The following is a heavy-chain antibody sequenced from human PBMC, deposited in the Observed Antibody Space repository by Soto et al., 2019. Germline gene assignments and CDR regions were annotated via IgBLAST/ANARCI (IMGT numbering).Heavy chain of an antibody. J-gene: IGHJ5*02. Sequence: QVQLVQSGAEVKKPGASVKVSCKASGYTFTGYYMHWVRQAPGQGLEWMGWINPNSGGTNYAQKFQGWVTMTRDTPITTAHIELSRLRSDDTAVYYCARGGDLYCSGGSCYSSFDPWGQGTLVTVSS. CDR3: ARGGDLYCSGGSCYSSFDP. V-gene: IGHV1-2*04. CDR2: INPNSGGT. CDR1: GYTFTGYY. D-gene: IGHD2-15*01.